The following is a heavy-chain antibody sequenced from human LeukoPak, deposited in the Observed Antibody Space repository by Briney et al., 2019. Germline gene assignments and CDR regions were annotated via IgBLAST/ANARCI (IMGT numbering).Heavy chain of an antibody. CDR2: INCNGGST. V-gene: IGHV3-20*04. D-gene: IGHD2/OR15-2a*01. J-gene: IGHJ3*02. CDR1: GFTFDGYG. CDR3: ARDTFVIPAAFDI. Sequence: GGSLRLSCAASGFTFDGYGMSWVRHAPGKGLEWVSGINCNGGSTGYADSVKGRGTISRDNAKNSLYLQMNSLRAEDTALYYCARDTFVIPAAFDIWGQGTMVTVSS.